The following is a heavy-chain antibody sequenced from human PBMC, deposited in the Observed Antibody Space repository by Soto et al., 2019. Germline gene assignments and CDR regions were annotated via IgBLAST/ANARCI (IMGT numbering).Heavy chain of an antibody. Sequence: PSETLSLTCTVSGGSIGSGTFYWSWIRLHPGEGLEWIGYIFYSGTTYYNPSLKSRVTISVDTSKNQFSLKLSSVTAADTAVYYCARRVVRGVHNWFDPWGQGTPVTVSS. J-gene: IGHJ5*02. CDR1: GGSIGSGTFY. CDR3: ARRVVRGVHNWFDP. D-gene: IGHD3-10*01. V-gene: IGHV4-31*03. CDR2: IFYSGTT.